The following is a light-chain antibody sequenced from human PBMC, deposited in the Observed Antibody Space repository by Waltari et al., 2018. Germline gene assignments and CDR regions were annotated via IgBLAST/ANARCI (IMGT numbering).Light chain of an antibody. CDR1: SSNIGSTH. J-gene: IGLJ1*01. CDR2: RND. CDR3: GAWDDSLSGHYV. Sequence: QSVLTQPPSASGTPGQRVTISCSGSSSNIGSTHVYWYPQLPGMAPTLLIYRNDQRPSGVPDRFSGSKSGSSASLAISGLRSEDEADYYCGAWDDSLSGHYVFGTGTKVTVL. V-gene: IGLV1-47*01.